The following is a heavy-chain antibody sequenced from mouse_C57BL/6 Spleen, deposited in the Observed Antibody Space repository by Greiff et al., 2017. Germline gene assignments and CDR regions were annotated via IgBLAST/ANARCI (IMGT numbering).Heavy chain of an antibody. CDR2: IDPSDSYT. CDR1: GYTFTSYW. D-gene: IGHD1-1*01. CDR3: ARWGGYYGSSWYFDV. Sequence: QVQLQQPGAELVMPGASVKLSCKASGYTFTSYWMHWVKQRPGQGLEWIGEIDPSDSYTNYNQKFKGKSTLTVDKSSSTAYMQLSSLTSEDSAVYYCARWGGYYGSSWYFDVWGTGTTVTVSS. V-gene: IGHV1-69*01. J-gene: IGHJ1*03.